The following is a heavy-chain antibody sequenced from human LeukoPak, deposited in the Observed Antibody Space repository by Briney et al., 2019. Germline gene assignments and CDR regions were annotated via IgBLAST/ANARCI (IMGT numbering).Heavy chain of an antibody. D-gene: IGHD3-10*01. CDR1: GFSFDDYG. J-gene: IGHJ4*02. CDR2: INWKTGAT. V-gene: IGHV3-20*04. CDR3: ARETSARGVSTH. Sequence: GGSLRLSCTASGFSFDDYGMSWVRQAPGKGLEWLSGINWKTGATGYSDSVKGRFTISKDNTKNSLYLQMNSLRAEDTAFYYCARETSARGVSTHWGQGTLVTVSS.